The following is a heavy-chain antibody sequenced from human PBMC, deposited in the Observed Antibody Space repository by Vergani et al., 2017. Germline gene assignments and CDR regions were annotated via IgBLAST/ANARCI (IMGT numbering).Heavy chain of an antibody. J-gene: IGHJ3*02. CDR3: ARLGAFDI. Sequence: QLQLQESGSGLVKPSETLSLTCTVSGGSIRSTFYYWGWIRQPPGKGLEWIGTIYYSGSTYYNPSLKSRVTISVDTSKNQFSLKLSSVTAADTAVYYCARLGAFDIWGQGTMVTVSS. V-gene: IGHV4-39*01. CDR2: IYYSGST. D-gene: IGHD3-3*01. CDR1: GGSIRSTFYY.